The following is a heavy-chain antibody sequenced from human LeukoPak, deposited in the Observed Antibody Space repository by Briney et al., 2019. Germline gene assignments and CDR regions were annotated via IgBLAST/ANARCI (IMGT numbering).Heavy chain of an antibody. CDR2: ISYDGSNK. CDR3: ARGGIAAAGTRAEYFQH. V-gene: IGHV3-30-3*01. D-gene: IGHD6-13*01. Sequence: PGGSLRLSCAASGFTFSSYAMHWVRQAPGKGLEWVAVISYDGSNKYYADSVKGRFTISRDNSKNTLYLQMNSLRAEDTAVYYCARGGIAAAGTRAEYFQHWGQGTLVTVSS. J-gene: IGHJ1*01. CDR1: GFTFSSYA.